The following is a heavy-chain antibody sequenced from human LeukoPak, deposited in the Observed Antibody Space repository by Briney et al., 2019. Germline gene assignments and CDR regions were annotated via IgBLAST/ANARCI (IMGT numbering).Heavy chain of an antibody. CDR2: IYYSGST. CDR3: ARAVWSGYYIPALLGYFDL. D-gene: IGHD3-3*01. Sequence: PSETLSLTCTVSGGSISSYYWSWIRQPPGKGLEWIGYIYYSGSTNYSPSLKSRVTISVDTSKSQFSLKLSSVTAADTAVYYCARAVWSGYYIPALLGYFDLWGRGTLVTVSS. J-gene: IGHJ2*01. V-gene: IGHV4-59*12. CDR1: GGSISSYY.